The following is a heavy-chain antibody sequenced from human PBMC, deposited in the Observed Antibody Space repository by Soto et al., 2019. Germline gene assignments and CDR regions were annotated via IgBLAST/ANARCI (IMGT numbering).Heavy chain of an antibody. CDR1: GFTFSSYA. J-gene: IGHJ4*02. CDR3: ARRGSGSYYDY. CDR2: ISGSGGST. Sequence: EVQLLESGGGLVQPGGSLRLSCAASGFTFSSYAMRWVRQAPVKGLEWVSAISGSGGSTYYADSVKGRFTISRDNSKITLYLQMNSLRAEDTAVYYCARRGSGSYYDYWRQGTLVTVSS. V-gene: IGHV3-23*01. D-gene: IGHD2-15*01.